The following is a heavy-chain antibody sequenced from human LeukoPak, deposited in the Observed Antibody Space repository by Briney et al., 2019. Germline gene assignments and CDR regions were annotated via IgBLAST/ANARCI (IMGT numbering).Heavy chain of an antibody. D-gene: IGHD1-1*01. CDR3: AKDVGRPDWNAPFDAFDV. Sequence: PGGSLRLSCAASGFAFRNSGMHWVRQAPGKGLEWVAVISFDETETYYADFVRGRFTISRDNSNKKLHLQMNSLRPDDTAMYYCAKDVGRPDWNAPFDAFDVRGQGTMVAV. J-gene: IGHJ3*01. CDR2: ISFDETET. V-gene: IGHV3-30*18. CDR1: GFAFRNSG.